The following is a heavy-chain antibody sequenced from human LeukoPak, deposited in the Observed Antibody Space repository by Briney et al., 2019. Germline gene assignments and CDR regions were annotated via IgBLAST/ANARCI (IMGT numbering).Heavy chain of an antibody. V-gene: IGHV1-2*02. CDR1: GYTFTGYY. D-gene: IGHD5-12*01. Sequence: ASVKVSCKASGYTFTGYYMHWVRQAPGQGLEWMGWINPNSGGTNYAQKFQGRVTMTRDTPISTAYMELSRLRSDDTAVYYCARDNELVATYDYWGQGTLVTVSS. CDR3: ARDNELVATYDY. J-gene: IGHJ4*02. CDR2: INPNSGGT.